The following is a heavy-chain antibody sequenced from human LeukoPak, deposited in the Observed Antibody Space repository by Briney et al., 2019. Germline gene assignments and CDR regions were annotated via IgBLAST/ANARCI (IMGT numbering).Heavy chain of an antibody. J-gene: IGHJ5*01. D-gene: IGHD2-21*01. CDR1: GFSFGNYA. CDR2: ISSTGGAT. Sequence: PVGSLRLSCVASGFSFGNYAMSWVRQAPGKGLQWVSQISSTGGATWYAGFARDRFTISRDNSKKTLYLQMSGLRVEDRAMYYCVKDPRDTYGTNWFVSWGQGTLLIVTS. V-gene: IGHV3-23*01. CDR3: VKDPRDTYGTNWFVS.